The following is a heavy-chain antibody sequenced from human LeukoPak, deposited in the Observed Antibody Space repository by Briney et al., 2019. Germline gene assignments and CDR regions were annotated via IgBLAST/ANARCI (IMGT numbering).Heavy chain of an antibody. D-gene: IGHD1-7*01. CDR3: AREGRRSNWNYVYSYYYYYMDV. CDR2: IYYSGSP. CDR1: GGSIRSSSYY. Sequence: PSETLSLTCTVSGGSIRSSSYYWGWIRQPPGKGLEWIGSIYYSGSPYYNPSLKSRVTISVDTSKNQFSLRLSSVTAADTAVYYCAREGRRSNWNYVYSYYYYYMDVWGKGTTVTVSS. V-gene: IGHV4-39*07. J-gene: IGHJ6*03.